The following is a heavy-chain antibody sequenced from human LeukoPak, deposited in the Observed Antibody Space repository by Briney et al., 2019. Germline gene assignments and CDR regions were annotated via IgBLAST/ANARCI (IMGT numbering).Heavy chain of an antibody. J-gene: IGHJ4*02. Sequence: PSETLSLTCTVSGGSISSSSYYWGWLRQAPGKGLEWVSYISSSGSTIYYADSVKGRFTISRDNAKNSLYLQMNSLRAEDTAVYYCATDCSGGSCLFDYWGQGTLVTVSS. V-gene: IGHV3-11*04. CDR3: ATDCSGGSCLFDY. CDR1: GGSISSSSYY. CDR2: ISSSGSTI. D-gene: IGHD2-15*01.